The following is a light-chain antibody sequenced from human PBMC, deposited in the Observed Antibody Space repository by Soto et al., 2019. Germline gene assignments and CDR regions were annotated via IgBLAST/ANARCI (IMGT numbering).Light chain of an antibody. Sequence: DIQMTQSPSSLSASIGDRVTLTCRSSQSIGNYLNWYQQKPGKAPSLLIHSASTLQNGVPSRFSGSGSGTEFTFTVSGLQPDDVATYYCQASYTTPLTFGQGTRLE. CDR3: QASYTTPLT. CDR1: QSIGNY. CDR2: SAS. V-gene: IGKV1-39*01. J-gene: IGKJ5*01.